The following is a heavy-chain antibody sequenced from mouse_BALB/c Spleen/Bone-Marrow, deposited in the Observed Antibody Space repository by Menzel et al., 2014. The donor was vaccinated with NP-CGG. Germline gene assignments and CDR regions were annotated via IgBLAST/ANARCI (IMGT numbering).Heavy chain of an antibody. D-gene: IGHD2-1*01. Sequence: VQLQQSGAELAKPGASVKMSCKASGYTFTSYWMHWVKQRPGQGLEWIGYINPSTGYTEYNQKFKDKATLTADKSSSTAYMQLSSPTSEDSAVYYCASPYGNYDAMDYWGQGTSVTVSS. CDR3: ASPYGNYDAMDY. J-gene: IGHJ4*01. CDR2: INPSTGYT. CDR1: GYTFTSYW. V-gene: IGHV1-7*01.